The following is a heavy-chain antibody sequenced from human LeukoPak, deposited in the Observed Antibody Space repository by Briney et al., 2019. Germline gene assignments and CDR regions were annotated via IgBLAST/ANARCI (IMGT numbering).Heavy chain of an antibody. Sequence: GGSLRLSCAASGFSLRTYAMNWVRQVPGKGLEWVSSIGGSDDTTYYADSVKGRFTISSDFSTNTVSLQMTSLRAEDTAVYFCAKGLVVNDNYFDNWGQGTLVAVSS. CDR3: AKGLVVNDNYFDN. CDR1: GFSLRTYA. V-gene: IGHV3-23*01. D-gene: IGHD2-2*01. CDR2: IGGSDDTT. J-gene: IGHJ4*02.